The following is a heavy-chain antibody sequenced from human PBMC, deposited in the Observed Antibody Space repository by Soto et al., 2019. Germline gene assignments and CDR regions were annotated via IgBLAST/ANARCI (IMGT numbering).Heavy chain of an antibody. Sequence: GGSLRLSCTASGFTFNRHAMTWVRQAPGKGLEWVSGLSDSGGSIYYADSVKGRFTISRDNSMNTLYLQMNTLRAEDTAVYYCSKVSSAWYAGFFDLWAQGNLVTVSS. D-gene: IGHD2-8*01. CDR2: LSDSGGSI. J-gene: IGHJ4*02. CDR3: SKVSSAWYAGFFDL. CDR1: GFTFNRHA. V-gene: IGHV3-23*01.